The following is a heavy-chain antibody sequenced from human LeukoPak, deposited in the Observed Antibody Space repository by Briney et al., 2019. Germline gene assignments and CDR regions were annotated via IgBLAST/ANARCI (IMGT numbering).Heavy chain of an antibody. CDR2: ISQSGLNT. D-gene: IGHD1-26*01. CDR3: ARSTRRYSGDY. V-gene: IGHV3-23*01. CDR1: GFTLSSYA. Sequence: GGSLRLSCEASGFTLSSYAMSWVRQAPGKGLEWVSAISQSGLNTYYADSVKGRFTISRDNAYNSLYLQMNSLRVEDTAIYFCARSTRRYSGDYWGQGTLVSVSS. J-gene: IGHJ4*02.